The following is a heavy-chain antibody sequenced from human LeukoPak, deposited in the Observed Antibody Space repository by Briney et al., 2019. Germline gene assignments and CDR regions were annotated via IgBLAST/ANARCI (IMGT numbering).Heavy chain of an antibody. CDR3: ARDLLMRDSSGYYSVSYYFDY. Sequence: ASVKVSCKASGYTFTDYFIHWVRQVPGQGLEWMGWINPNSGGTNYAQNFQGRVTMTRDTSISTAYMELSRLRSDDTAVYYCARDLLMRDSSGYYSVSYYFDYWGQGTLVTVSS. D-gene: IGHD3-22*01. V-gene: IGHV1-2*02. CDR1: GYTFTDYF. J-gene: IGHJ4*02. CDR2: INPNSGGT.